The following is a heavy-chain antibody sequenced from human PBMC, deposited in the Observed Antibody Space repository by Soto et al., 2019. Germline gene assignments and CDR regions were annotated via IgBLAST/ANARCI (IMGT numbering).Heavy chain of an antibody. Sequence: DLVESGGGSVQPGGSLRLSCVASGFTFVNYWMNWVRQAPGKGLEWVANINVDGSEKYFVDSVRGRFTISRDNAKNSLYLQMNSLRAEDTAVYYCARDIMGGAFAIWGQGTMVTVSS. V-gene: IGHV3-7*05. D-gene: IGHD2-8*01. CDR2: INVDGSEK. J-gene: IGHJ3*02. CDR1: GFTFVNYW. CDR3: ARDIMGGAFAI.